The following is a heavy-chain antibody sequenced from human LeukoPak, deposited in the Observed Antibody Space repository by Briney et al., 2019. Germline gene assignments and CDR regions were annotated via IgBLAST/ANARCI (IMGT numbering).Heavy chain of an antibody. V-gene: IGHV4-38-2*02. CDR3: ARQTGSGLFTLP. CDR1: GYSISSGYY. CDR2: IDHSGST. J-gene: IGHJ4*02. Sequence: PSETLSLTCTVSGYSISSGYYWGWIRQPPGKGLEWTGSIDHSGSTYYNASLKSRVTISIDTSKNQISLRLTSVTATDTAMYYCARQTGSGLFTLPGGQGTLVTVSS. D-gene: IGHD3/OR15-3a*01.